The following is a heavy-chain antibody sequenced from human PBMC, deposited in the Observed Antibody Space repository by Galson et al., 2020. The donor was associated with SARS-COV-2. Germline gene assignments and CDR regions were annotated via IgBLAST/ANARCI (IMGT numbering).Heavy chain of an antibody. CDR3: AGRVAGAGSLHI. V-gene: IGHV6-1*01. D-gene: IGHD6-13*01. J-gene: IGHJ3*02. CDR2: TYYRSQWST. Sequence: SQTISLTCAISGDSVSSNSAAWNWIRQSPSRGLEWLGRTYYRSQWSTDYAVSVKSRITINPDTSKNQFSLQLNSVTPEDTAIYYCAGRVAGAGSLHIWGQGTMVIVSS. CDR1: GDSVSSNSAA.